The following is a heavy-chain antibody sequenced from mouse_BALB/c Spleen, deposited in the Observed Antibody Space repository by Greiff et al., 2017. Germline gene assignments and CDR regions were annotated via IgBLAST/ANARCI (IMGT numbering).Heavy chain of an antibody. CDR3: ARLTTATRFDY. D-gene: IGHD1-2*01. Sequence: EVQVVESGGGLVKPGGSLKLSCAASGFTFSSYAMSWVRQSPEKRLEWVAEISSGGSYTYYPDTVTGRFTISRDNAKNTLYLEMSSLRSEDTAMYYCARLTTATRFDYWGQGTTLTVSS. J-gene: IGHJ2*01. CDR1: GFTFSSYA. CDR2: ISSGGSYT. V-gene: IGHV5-9-4*01.